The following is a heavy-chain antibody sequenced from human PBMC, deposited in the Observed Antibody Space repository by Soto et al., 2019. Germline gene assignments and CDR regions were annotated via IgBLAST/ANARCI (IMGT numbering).Heavy chain of an antibody. CDR2: IYYSGST. V-gene: IGHV4-39*02. CDR1: GDSISSNSHY. D-gene: IGHD2-2*01. J-gene: IGHJ6*02. CDR3: ARDHCISTSCYSYGMEV. Sequence: SETLSLTCTVSGDSISSNSHYWGWIRQPPGKGLEWIGSIYYSGSTYYNPSLKSRVTISVDTSKNQFSLQLNSVTPEDTAVYYCARDHCISTSCYSYGMEVWGQGTTVTVSS.